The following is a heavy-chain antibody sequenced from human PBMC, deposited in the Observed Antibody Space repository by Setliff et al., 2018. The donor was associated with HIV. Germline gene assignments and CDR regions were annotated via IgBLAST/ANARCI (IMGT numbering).Heavy chain of an antibody. J-gene: IGHJ5*02. Sequence: SETLSLTCTVYGGSFSNYYTNWIRQPPGKGLEWIGELSPSGTTRSNPSLQSRVTISLDTSNNQFSLKLTSVTAADTAMYYCVRGGLTGIDLWGQGRLVTVSS. CDR2: LSPSGTT. CDR1: GGSFSNYY. D-gene: IGHD3-9*01. CDR3: VRGGLTGIDL. V-gene: IGHV4-34*01.